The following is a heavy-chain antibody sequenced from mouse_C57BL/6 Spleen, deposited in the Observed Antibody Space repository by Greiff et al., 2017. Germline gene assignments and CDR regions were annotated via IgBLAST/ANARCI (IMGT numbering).Heavy chain of an antibody. CDR3: ARSVGNWYFDV. V-gene: IGHV1-69*01. J-gene: IGHJ1*03. Sequence: QVQLQQPGAELVMPGASVKLSCKASGYTFTSYWMHWVKQRPGQGLEWIGEIDPSDSYTNYNQKFKGKSTLTVYKSSSTAYMQRSSLTSEDAAVYYCARSVGNWYFDVWGTGTTVTVSS. CDR2: IDPSDSYT. D-gene: IGHD1-1*02. CDR1: GYTFTSYW.